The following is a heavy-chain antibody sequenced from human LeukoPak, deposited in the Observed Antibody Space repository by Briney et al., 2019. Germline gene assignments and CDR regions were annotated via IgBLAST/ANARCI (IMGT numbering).Heavy chain of an antibody. Sequence: SETLSLTCAVSGYSISSGYYWGWIRQPPGKGLEWIGSIYHSGSTYYNPSLKSRVTISVDTSKNKFSLKLSSVTAADTAVYYCARLILGITVTTPDYWGQGTLVTVSS. V-gene: IGHV4-38-2*01. CDR3: ARLILGITVTTPDY. CDR2: IYHSGST. CDR1: GYSISSGYY. J-gene: IGHJ4*02. D-gene: IGHD4-11*01.